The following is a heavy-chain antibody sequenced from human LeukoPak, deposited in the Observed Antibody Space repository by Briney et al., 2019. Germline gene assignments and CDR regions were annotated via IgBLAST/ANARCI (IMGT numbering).Heavy chain of an antibody. CDR3: ARDLSPKGYFDY. CDR2: IYHSGST. J-gene: IGHJ4*02. CDR1: GGSISSGYY. V-gene: IGHV4-38-2*02. Sequence: PSETLSLTCTVSGGSISSGYYWGWIRQPPGKGLEWIGSIYHSGSTYYNPSLKSRVTISVDTSKNQFSLKLSSVTAADTAVYYCARDLSPKGYFDYWGQGTLVTVSS.